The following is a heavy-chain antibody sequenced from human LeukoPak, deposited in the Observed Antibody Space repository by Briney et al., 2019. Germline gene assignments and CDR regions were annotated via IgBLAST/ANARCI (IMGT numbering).Heavy chain of an antibody. J-gene: IGHJ6*03. CDR3: ARVAAEVVGLPGVIGFGWLRRDYYYMDV. Sequence: ASVKVSCKASEYIFTTYEINWVRQATGQGLEWMGWINPNSGNTVYAQKFQGRLTMTRNTSISTAYMELSSLRSEDTAVYHCARVAAEVVGLPGVIGFGWLRRDYYYMDVWGKGTTVTVSS. V-gene: IGHV1-8*01. CDR2: INPNSGNT. CDR1: EYIFTTYE. D-gene: IGHD2-2*02.